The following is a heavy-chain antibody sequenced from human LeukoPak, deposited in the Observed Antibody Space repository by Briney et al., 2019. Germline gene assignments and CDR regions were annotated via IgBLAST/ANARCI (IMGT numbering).Heavy chain of an antibody. Sequence: GGAQRLSCAASGFTFSNYALSWLRQAPGKGLEWVSVISASGATIYYADSVKGRFTISRDNSWNTLNLQMNGLTAEDTAVYFCAKVSVRYDPYYFGMDVWGQGSTVIVS. CDR1: GFTFSNYA. D-gene: IGHD3-3*01. CDR3: AKVSVRYDPYYFGMDV. CDR2: ISASGATI. V-gene: IGHV3-23*01. J-gene: IGHJ6*02.